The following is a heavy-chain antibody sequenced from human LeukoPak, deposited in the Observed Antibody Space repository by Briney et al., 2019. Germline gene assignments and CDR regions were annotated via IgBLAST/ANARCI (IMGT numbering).Heavy chain of an antibody. CDR3: AKGTKVIVVDNYFDY. D-gene: IGHD3-22*01. Sequence: GGSLRLSCAASGFTFSSHAMSWVREAPGRGRECGSPISGNSGGAYYADSVKGRFTISRDNSKNTLYLQMNSLRAEDTAVYYCAKGTKVIVVDNYFDYWGQGTLVTVSS. V-gene: IGHV3-23*01. CDR2: ISGNSGGA. CDR1: GFTFSSHA. J-gene: IGHJ4*02.